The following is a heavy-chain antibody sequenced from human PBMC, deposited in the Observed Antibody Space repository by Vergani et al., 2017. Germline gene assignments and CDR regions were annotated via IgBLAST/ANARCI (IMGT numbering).Heavy chain of an antibody. CDR1: GASISSYSYY. V-gene: IGHV4-39*07. J-gene: IGHJ5*02. CDR2: IRYSGPT. CDR3: ARGNVVRRGVFGNWFDP. Sequence: QLQLQESGPGLVEPSETLSLTCTVSGASISSYSYYWGWVRQSPGNGLEWVGSIRYSGPTYYNLPLQSRTTITLDTSKNQFSRQLSSVTAADTAIYYCARGNVVRRGVFGNWFDPWGQGTLVTVSS. D-gene: IGHD3-10*01.